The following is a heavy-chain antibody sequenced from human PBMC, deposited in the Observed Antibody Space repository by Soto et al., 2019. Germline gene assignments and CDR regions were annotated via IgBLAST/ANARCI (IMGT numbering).Heavy chain of an antibody. CDR2: ISSSGSTI. CDR1: GFAFSEPY. D-gene: IGHD4-17*01. J-gene: IGHJ4*02. Sequence: QVQLVESGGGLVKPGGSLRLSCAASGFAFSEPYMSWIRQAPGKGLEWISYISSSGSTIYYADSVKGRFTISRDNAKKSLYLQMDSLTADDTAVYYCARGGASVTTPFDYWGQGTQVTVSS. CDR3: ARGGASVTTPFDY. V-gene: IGHV3-11*01.